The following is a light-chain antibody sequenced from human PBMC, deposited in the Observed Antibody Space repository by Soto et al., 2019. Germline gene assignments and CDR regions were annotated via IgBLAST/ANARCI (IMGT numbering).Light chain of an antibody. CDR1: QSVSSNF. J-gene: IGKJ1*01. CDR2: GAS. CDR3: QQYGSSPRT. Sequence: EIVLTQSPGTLSLSPGERATLSCRASQSVSSNFLAWYQQKPGQAPRLLISGASNRATGIPDRFSGSGSGTDFTLTISRLEPEDFAVYYCQQYGSSPRTLGQGTKVDIK. V-gene: IGKV3-20*01.